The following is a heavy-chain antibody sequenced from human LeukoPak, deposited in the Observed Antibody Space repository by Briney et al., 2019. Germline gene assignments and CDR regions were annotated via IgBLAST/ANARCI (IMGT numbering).Heavy chain of an antibody. V-gene: IGHV1-2*04. D-gene: IGHD6-13*01. Sequence: ASVKVSCKASGYTFTGYYMHWVRQAPGQGLEWMGWINPNSGGTNYAQKFQGWVTMTRDTSISTAYMELSRLRSDGTAVYYCAREKIAAAGTIHYYYGMDVWGKGTTVTVSS. CDR2: INPNSGGT. CDR1: GYTFTGYY. J-gene: IGHJ6*04. CDR3: AREKIAAAGTIHYYYGMDV.